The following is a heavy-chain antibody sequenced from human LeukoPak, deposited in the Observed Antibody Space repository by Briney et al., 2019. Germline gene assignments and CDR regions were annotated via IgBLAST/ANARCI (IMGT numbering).Heavy chain of an antibody. V-gene: IGHV4-4*07. J-gene: IGHJ6*02. D-gene: IGHD6-13*01. CDR2: IYTSGST. Sequence: PSETLSLTCTVSGGSISSYYWSWIRQPAGKGLEWIGRIYTSGSTNYNPSLKSRVTMSVDTSKNQFSLKLSSVTAADTAVYYCARTSSYSSSWYTPYGMDVWGQGTTVTVSS. CDR1: GGSISSYY. CDR3: ARTSSYSSSWYTPYGMDV.